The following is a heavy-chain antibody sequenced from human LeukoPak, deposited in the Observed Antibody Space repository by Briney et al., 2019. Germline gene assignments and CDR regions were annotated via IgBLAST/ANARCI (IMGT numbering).Heavy chain of an antibody. V-gene: IGHV4-59*01. CDR2: IYCSGNT. J-gene: IGHJ2*01. CDR1: RCSISSYY. CDR3: ARDLDSGGAPWYLGL. D-gene: IGHD2-15*01. Sequence: PSETLSLTCAVSRCSISSYYWSWIRQPPGKGLECMGYIYCSGNTHYNPSLKSRVTISIDTSKNQFSLKLSSVAAADTAVYYCARDLDSGGAPWYLGLWGRGTLVTVSS.